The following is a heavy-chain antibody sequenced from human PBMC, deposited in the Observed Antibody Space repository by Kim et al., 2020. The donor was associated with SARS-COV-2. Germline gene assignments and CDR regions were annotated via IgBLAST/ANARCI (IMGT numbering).Heavy chain of an antibody. J-gene: IGHJ5*02. CDR2: IYYSGST. D-gene: IGHD4-17*01. Sequence: SETLSLTCTVSGGSISSSSYYWGWIRQPPGKGLEWIGSIYYSGSTYYNPSLKSRVTISVDTSKNQFSLKLSSVTAADTAVYYCARAGGLRPPGPNWFDPWGQGTLVTVSS. V-gene: IGHV4-39*07. CDR1: GGSISSSSYY. CDR3: ARAGGLRPPGPNWFDP.